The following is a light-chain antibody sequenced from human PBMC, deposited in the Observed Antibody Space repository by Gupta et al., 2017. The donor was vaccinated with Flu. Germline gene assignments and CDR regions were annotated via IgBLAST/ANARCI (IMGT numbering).Light chain of an antibody. CDR3: CSEAVSSSVEV. CDR1: STDVGKFPL. Sequence: SALPPPASVSGSLSPSLTMSFTGTSTDVGKFPLVSWYQPHPGKAPKLVIYDVDKRPSGVSDRFSGSKSGNTASLTVTGLQAEEEADYYCCSEAVSSSVEVFGGGTELTVV. J-gene: IGLJ2*01. V-gene: IGLV2-23*02. CDR2: DVD.